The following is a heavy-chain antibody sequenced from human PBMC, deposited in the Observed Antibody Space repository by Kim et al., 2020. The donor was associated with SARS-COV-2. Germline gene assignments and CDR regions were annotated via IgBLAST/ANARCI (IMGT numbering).Heavy chain of an antibody. J-gene: IGHJ3*01. CDR1: GFTVSSYG. V-gene: IGHV3-13*01. Sequence: GGSLRLSCAASGFTVSSYGMNWVRQATGKGLEWVSSIGSAGDTYYLGSVEGRFTISRENAKNSLDLQMNSLRAGDKAVYYCARGGIFSCAFDLWGQGTLVTVSS. CDR2: IGSAGDT. D-gene: IGHD2-21*01. CDR3: ARGGIFSCAFDL.